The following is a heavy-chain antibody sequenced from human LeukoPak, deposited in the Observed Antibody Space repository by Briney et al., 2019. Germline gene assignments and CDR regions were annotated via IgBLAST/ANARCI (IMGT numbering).Heavy chain of an antibody. CDR3: ARGPSCSSTSCYPDEDVWFDP. D-gene: IGHD2-2*01. J-gene: IGHJ5*02. CDR2: INHSGST. CDR1: GGSFSGYY. Sequence: SETLSLTCAVYGGSFSGYYWSWIRQPPGKGLEWIGEINHSGSTNYNPSLKSRVTISVDTSKNQFSLKLSPVTAADTAVYYCARGPSCSSTSCYPDEDVWFDPWGQGTLVTVSS. V-gene: IGHV4-34*01.